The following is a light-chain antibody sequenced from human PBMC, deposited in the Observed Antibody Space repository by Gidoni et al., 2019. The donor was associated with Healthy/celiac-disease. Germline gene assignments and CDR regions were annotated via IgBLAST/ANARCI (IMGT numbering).Light chain of an antibody. Sequence: SYVLTQPPSVSVSPGQTASITCSGDELGDKYACWYQQKPGQSPVLVIYQDTKRPSGIPERFSGSNSGNTATLTISGTQAMDEADYYCQAWDSSTEGVFGGGTKLTVL. CDR3: QAWDSSTEGV. J-gene: IGLJ2*01. V-gene: IGLV3-1*01. CDR2: QDT. CDR1: ELGDKY.